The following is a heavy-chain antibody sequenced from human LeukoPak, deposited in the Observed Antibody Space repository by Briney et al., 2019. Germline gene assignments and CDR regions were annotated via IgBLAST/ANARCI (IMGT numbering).Heavy chain of an antibody. CDR1: GGSISSSSYY. V-gene: IGHV4-39*07. D-gene: IGHD2-2*01. Sequence: PSETLSLTCTVSGGSISSSSYYWGWIRQPPGKGLEWIVSIYYSGSTYYNPSLKSRVTISVDTSKNQFSLKLSSVTAADTAVYCCAREPRYCSSTSCPKYDYWGQGTLVTVSS. CDR2: IYYSGST. CDR3: AREPRYCSSTSCPKYDY. J-gene: IGHJ4*02.